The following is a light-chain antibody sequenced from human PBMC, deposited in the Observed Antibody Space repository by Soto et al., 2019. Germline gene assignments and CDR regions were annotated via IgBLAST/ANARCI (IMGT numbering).Light chain of an antibody. Sequence: DIQLTQTPSTLSASVGDRATITCRASQSISGWVAWFQQKPGKAPKRLISDASTLESGVPSRLSGSGSGTQFTITISSLQDDDVATYFCQQYSSYSLYTFGQGTKLEL. J-gene: IGKJ2*01. V-gene: IGKV1-5*01. CDR1: QSISGW. CDR3: QQYSSYSLYT. CDR2: DAS.